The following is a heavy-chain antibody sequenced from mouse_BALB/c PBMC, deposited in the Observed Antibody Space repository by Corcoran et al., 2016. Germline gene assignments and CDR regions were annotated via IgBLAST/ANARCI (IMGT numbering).Heavy chain of an antibody. J-gene: IGHJ4*01. D-gene: IGHD2-4*01. CDR1: GYTFTNYG. Sequence: QIQLVQSGPELKKPGETVKISCKASGYTFTNYGMNWVKQAPGKGLKWMGWINTYTGEPTYADDFKGRFAFSLETSASTAYLQINNLKNEDTATYFCARGDYDYVYAMDYWGQGTSVTVSS. V-gene: IGHV9-3-1*01. CDR2: INTYTGEP. CDR3: ARGDYDYVYAMDY.